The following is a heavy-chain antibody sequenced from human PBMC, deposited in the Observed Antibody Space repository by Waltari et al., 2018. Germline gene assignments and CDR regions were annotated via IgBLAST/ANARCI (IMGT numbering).Heavy chain of an antibody. D-gene: IGHD1-26*01. V-gene: IGHV4-38-2*01. CDR1: GYSISSGYY. CDR3: GKYRGSYPPDY. J-gene: IGHJ4*02. Sequence: QVQLQESGPGLVKPSETLSLTCAVSGYSISSGYYWGWIRQPPGKGLEWIGSIYHSGSTDYTPPLKCRVPSSVDTSRTQFPLRGGAVPAATTAGYYWGKYRGSYPPDYWGQGPLVTVSS. CDR2: IYHSGST.